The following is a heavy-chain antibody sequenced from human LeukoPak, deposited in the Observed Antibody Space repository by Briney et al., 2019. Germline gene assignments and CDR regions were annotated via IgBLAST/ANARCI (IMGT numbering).Heavy chain of an antibody. J-gene: IGHJ3*02. Sequence: GGSLTLSCAASGFSLSSHVMHWVRQAPAKGLGLVSRISREWTGSDYSDSVKGRFTISRDIDTNTLYLEMNSLRAEDTAMYYCARAAGYGQGSYGFNIWGQGTTVTVSS. CDR3: ARAAGYGQGSYGFNI. D-gene: IGHD3-10*01. CDR2: ISREWTGS. V-gene: IGHV3-74*01. CDR1: GFSLSSHV.